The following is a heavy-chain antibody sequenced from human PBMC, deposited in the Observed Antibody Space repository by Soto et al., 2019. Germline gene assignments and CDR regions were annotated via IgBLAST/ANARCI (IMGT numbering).Heavy chain of an antibody. Sequence: SETLSLTCSVSGGSISSSFWSWIRQPPGKELEWIGYISYSGSTTYNPSLKSRITLSVDTSKNQFSLRVASVTAADTAVYYCARGHRAMEYYYYYGMDVWGQGTTVTVS. CDR3: ARGHRAMEYYYYYGMDV. V-gene: IGHV4-59*01. CDR1: GGSISSSF. D-gene: IGHD5-18*01. J-gene: IGHJ6*02. CDR2: ISYSGST.